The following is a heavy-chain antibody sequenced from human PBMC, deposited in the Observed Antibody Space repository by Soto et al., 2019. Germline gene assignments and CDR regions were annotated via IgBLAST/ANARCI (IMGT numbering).Heavy chain of an antibody. CDR2: ISGSGDRT. J-gene: IGHJ5*02. Sequence: GGSLRLSCAASGFTFGTFAMSWVRQAPGKGLEWVSFISGSGDRTSYADPVRGRFTISRDTSENMLYLQMNSLRLEDTAIYYCAKLRYYDFWSGENWFDPWGQGTLVTVSS. CDR3: AKLRYYDFWSGENWFDP. CDR1: GFTFGTFA. D-gene: IGHD3-3*01. V-gene: IGHV3-23*01.